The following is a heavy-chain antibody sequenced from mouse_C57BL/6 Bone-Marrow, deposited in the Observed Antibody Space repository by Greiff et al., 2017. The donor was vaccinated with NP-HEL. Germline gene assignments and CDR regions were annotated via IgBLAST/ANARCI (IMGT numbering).Heavy chain of an antibody. CDR2: IDPENGDT. CDR1: GFNIKDDY. CDR3: QYSRGY. Sequence: VQLKESGAELVRPGASVKLSCTASGFNIKDDYMHWVKQRPEQGLEWIGWIDPENGDTEYASKFQGKATITADKSSNTAYLQLSSLTSEDTAVYSCQYSRGYWGQGTTLTVSS. D-gene: IGHD5-1-1*01. J-gene: IGHJ2*01. V-gene: IGHV14-4*01.